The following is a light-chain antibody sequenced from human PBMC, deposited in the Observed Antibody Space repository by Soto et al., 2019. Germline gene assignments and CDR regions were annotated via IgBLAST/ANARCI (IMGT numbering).Light chain of an antibody. CDR3: HKVTSFPLP. V-gene: IGKV1-5*01. CDR1: QSISTW. J-gene: IGKJ1*01. CDR2: DAS. Sequence: DIQMTQSPSTLSASVGDRVTITCRASQSISTWLAWYQQKPGQAPKLLIYDASSLPRGIPSRFRGRGSGPEFTLTISSRQHDDLATYDSHKVTSFPLPFGQG.